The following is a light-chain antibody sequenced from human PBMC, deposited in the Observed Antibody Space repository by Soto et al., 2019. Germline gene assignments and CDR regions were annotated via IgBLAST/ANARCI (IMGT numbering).Light chain of an antibody. Sequence: QSASVSGSPGQSITMSCTGSNSDVGSSNLVSWYQQHPGKAPKLMIYEGSKRPSGVSNRFSGSKSGNTASLTISGLQAEDEADYYCCSYAGSSTLLFGGGTKLTVL. CDR2: EGS. CDR1: NSDVGSSNL. CDR3: CSYAGSSTLL. V-gene: IGLV2-23*01. J-gene: IGLJ2*01.